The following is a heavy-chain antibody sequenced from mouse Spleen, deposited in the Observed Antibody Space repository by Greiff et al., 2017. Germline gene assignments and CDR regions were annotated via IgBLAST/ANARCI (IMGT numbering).Heavy chain of an antibody. D-gene: IGHD1-1*01. CDR2: ISSGSSTI. CDR1: GFTFSDYG. Sequence: EVNVVESGGGLVKPGGSLKLSCAASGFTFSDYGMHWVRQAPEKGLEWVTYISSGSSTIYYADTVKGRFTISRDNAKNTLFLQMTSLRSDDTAMYYCARKEIYYGSRGAWFAYWGQGTLVTISA. CDR3: ARKEIYYGSRGAWFAY. V-gene: IGHV5-17*01. J-gene: IGHJ3*01.